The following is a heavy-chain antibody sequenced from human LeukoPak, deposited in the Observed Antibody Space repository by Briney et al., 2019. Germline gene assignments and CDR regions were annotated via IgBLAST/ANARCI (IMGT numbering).Heavy chain of an antibody. D-gene: IGHD2-21*02. Sequence: SETLSLTCAVYGGSFSGYYWSWIRQPPGKGLEWSGEINHSGSTNYNPSLKSRVTISVDTSKNQFSLKLSSVTAADTAVYYCARGRFVVVTANLYWYFDLWGRGTLVTVSS. CDR2: INHSGST. CDR1: GGSFSGYY. V-gene: IGHV4-34*01. J-gene: IGHJ2*01. CDR3: ARGRFVVVTANLYWYFDL.